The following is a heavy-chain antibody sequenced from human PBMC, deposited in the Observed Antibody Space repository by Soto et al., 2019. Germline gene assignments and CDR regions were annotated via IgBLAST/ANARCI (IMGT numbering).Heavy chain of an antibody. CDR1: GGSVSTGMKY. CDR2: MYKTGET. V-gene: IGHV4-61*01. Sequence: SETLSLTCTVSGGSVSTGMKYWGWVRQPPGKALEFIGYMYKTGETLLNSSLKSRVTLSMETSKNQFSLTLSSVTAADTAVYFCMKAHESGDFLGMSVWGPGTTVTVSS. J-gene: IGHJ6*02. D-gene: IGHD3-10*01. CDR3: MKAHESGDFLGMSV.